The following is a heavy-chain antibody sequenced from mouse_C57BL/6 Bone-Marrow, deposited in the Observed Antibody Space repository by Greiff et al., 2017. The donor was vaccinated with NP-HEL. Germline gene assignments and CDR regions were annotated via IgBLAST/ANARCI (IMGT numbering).Heavy chain of an antibody. CDR3: ARGTTVSFDY. J-gene: IGHJ2*01. V-gene: IGHV1-64*01. CDR2: IHPNSGST. D-gene: IGHD1-1*01. CDR1: GYTFTSYW. Sequence: QVQLKQPGAELVKPGASVKLSCKASGYTFTSYWMHWVKQRPGQGLEWIGMIHPNSGSTNYNEKFKSKATLTVDKSSSTAYMQLSSLTSEDAAVYYCARGTTVSFDYWGQGTTLTVSS.